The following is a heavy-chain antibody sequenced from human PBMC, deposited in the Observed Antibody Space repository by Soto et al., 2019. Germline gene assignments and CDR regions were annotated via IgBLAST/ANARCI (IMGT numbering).Heavy chain of an antibody. CDR3: AKGGGDSLRYGMDV. CDR2: IDGSGGSL. V-gene: IGHV3-23*01. CDR1: GFTFSSCA. D-gene: IGHD2-21*02. Sequence: EVQLLESGGGLVQPGGALSLSCSASGFTFSSCAMNWVRQAPGKGLEWVSAIDGSGGSLYYADSVKGRFTISRDNSKTTLYLQMDSLRAEDTAVYYCAKGGGDSLRYGMDVWGQGTTVTVSS. J-gene: IGHJ6*02.